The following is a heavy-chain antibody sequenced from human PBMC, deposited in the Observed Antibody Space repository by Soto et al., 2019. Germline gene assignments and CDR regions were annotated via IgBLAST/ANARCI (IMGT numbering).Heavy chain of an antibody. D-gene: IGHD2-2*01. Sequence: GGSLRLSCAASGFTFSSYAMSWVRQAPGKGLEWVSAISGSGGSTYYADSVKGRFTISRDNSKNTLYLQMNSLRAEDTAVYYCAKGPKDIVVVPAAMVGLGYYYGMDVWGQGTTVTVSS. J-gene: IGHJ6*02. CDR2: ISGSGGST. CDR1: GFTFSSYA. CDR3: AKGPKDIVVVPAAMVGLGYYYGMDV. V-gene: IGHV3-23*01.